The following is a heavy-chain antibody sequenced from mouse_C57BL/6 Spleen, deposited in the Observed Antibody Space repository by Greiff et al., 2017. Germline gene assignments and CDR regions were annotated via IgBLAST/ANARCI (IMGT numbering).Heavy chain of an antibody. CDR3: ARIYDGYYVYFDV. J-gene: IGHJ1*03. V-gene: IGHV3-6*01. Sequence: EVKLMESGPGLVKPSQSLSLTCSVTGYSITSGYYWNWIRQFPGNKLEWMGYISYDGSNNYNPSLKNRISITRDTSKNQFFLKLNSVTTEDTATYYCARIYDGYYVYFDVWGTGTTVTVSS. D-gene: IGHD2-3*01. CDR1: GYSITSGYY. CDR2: ISYDGSN.